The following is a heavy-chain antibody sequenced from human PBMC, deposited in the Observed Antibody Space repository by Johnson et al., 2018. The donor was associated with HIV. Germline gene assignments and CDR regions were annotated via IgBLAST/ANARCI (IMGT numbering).Heavy chain of an antibody. Sequence: QVQLVESGGGVVQPWRSLRLSCAASGFTFSSYAMHWVRQAPGKGLEWVAVISYDGSNKYYADSVKGRFTISRDNSENTLYLQMNSLRAEDTAVYYCARDGAADNAFDIWGQGTMVTVSS. CDR2: ISYDGSNK. CDR1: GFTFSSYA. D-gene: IGHD3-16*01. CDR3: ARDGAADNAFDI. V-gene: IGHV3-30-3*01. J-gene: IGHJ3*02.